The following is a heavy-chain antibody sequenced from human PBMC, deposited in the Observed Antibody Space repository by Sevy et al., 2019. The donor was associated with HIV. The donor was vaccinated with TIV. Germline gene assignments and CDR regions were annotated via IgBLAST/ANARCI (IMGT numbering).Heavy chain of an antibody. CDR2: IKQDESET. CDR3: AREVGGFNWRPYYFDS. Sequence: GGSLRLSCAASGFTFNKYWMSWVRQTPEKGLEWVATIKQDESETYYVDSVKGRFVISGDNGKNSVSLQMNGLGVEETALYYCAREVGGFNWRPYYFDSWGQGTLVTVSS. CDR1: GFTFNKYW. V-gene: IGHV3-7*01. J-gene: IGHJ4*02. D-gene: IGHD3-3*01.